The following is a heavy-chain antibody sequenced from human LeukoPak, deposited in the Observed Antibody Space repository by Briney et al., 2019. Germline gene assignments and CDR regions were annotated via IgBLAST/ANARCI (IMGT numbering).Heavy chain of an antibody. CDR2: INHSGST. CDR3: ARGPPRGTMIVVVMPHAFDI. J-gene: IGHJ3*02. D-gene: IGHD3-22*01. Sequence: SETLSLTCAVYGGSFSGYYWSWIRQPPRKGLEWIGEINHSGSTNYNPSLTSRVTISVDTSTNQFSLKLSSVTAADTAVYYCARGPPRGTMIVVVMPHAFDIWGQGTMVTVSS. CDR1: GGSFSGYY. V-gene: IGHV4-34*01.